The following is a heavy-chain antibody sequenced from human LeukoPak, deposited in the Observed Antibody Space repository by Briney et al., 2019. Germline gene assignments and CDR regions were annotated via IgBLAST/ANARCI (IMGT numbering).Heavy chain of an antibody. CDR2: INHSGST. D-gene: IGHD5-18*01. Sequence: KSSETLSLTCAVYGGSFSGYYWSWIRQPPGKGLEWIGEINHSGSTNYNPSLKGRVTISVDTSKNQFSLKLSSVTAADTAVYYCARGYSYGPRPIDYWGQGTLVTVSS. CDR1: GGSFSGYY. V-gene: IGHV4-34*01. J-gene: IGHJ4*02. CDR3: ARGYSYGPRPIDY.